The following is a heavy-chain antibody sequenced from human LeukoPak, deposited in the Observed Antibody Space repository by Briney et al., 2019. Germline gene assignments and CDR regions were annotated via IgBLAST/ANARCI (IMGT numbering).Heavy chain of an antibody. CDR2: ISYDGSNK. D-gene: IGHD3-22*01. J-gene: IGHJ4*02. V-gene: IGHV3-30-3*01. CDR3: ARERGYYDSSGYSDSLDY. Sequence: QPGGSLRLSCAASGFTFSSYAMHWVRQAPGKGLEWVAVISYDGSNKYYADSVKGRFTISRDNSKNTLYLQMNSLRAEDTAVYYCARERGYYDSSGYSDSLDYWGQGTLVTVSS. CDR1: GFTFSSYA.